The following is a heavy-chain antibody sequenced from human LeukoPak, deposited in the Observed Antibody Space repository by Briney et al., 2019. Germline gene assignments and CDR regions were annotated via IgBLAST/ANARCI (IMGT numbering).Heavy chain of an antibody. V-gene: IGHV6-1*01. CDR2: TYYRSKWFN. Sequence: SQTLALTCAVSGDSVSSNSATWNWIRQSPSRGLEWLGRTYYRSKWFNDYPVSVKSRITINPDTSKNQFSLELNSVTPEDTAVYYCASGWNYVYWGQGAPVTVSS. J-gene: IGHJ4*02. CDR1: GDSVSSNSAT. CDR3: ASGWNYVY. D-gene: IGHD1-7*01.